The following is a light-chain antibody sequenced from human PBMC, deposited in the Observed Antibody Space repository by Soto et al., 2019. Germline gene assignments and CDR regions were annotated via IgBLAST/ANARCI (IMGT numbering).Light chain of an antibody. Sequence: QSALTQPAPVSVSPGQSITISCTGTSSDVGGYNYVSWYQQHPGKAPKLMIYDVSNRPSGVSNRFSGSKSGNTASLTISGLQAEDEADYYCSSYTSSSTLVVFGGGTKLTVL. V-gene: IGLV2-14*01. J-gene: IGLJ2*01. CDR2: DVS. CDR1: SSDVGGYNY. CDR3: SSYTSSSTLVV.